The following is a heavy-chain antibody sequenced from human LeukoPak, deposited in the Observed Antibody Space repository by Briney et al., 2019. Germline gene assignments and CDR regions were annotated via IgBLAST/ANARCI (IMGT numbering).Heavy chain of an antibody. D-gene: IGHD4-11*01. J-gene: IGHJ4*02. V-gene: IGHV4-34*01. Sequence: SETLSLTCAVYGGSFSGYYWSWIRQPPGKGLEWIGEINHSGSTNYNPSLKSRVTISVDTSKNQFSLKLSSVTAADTAVYYCARGRVTDYWGQGTLVTVSS. CDR2: INHSGST. CDR1: GGSFSGYY. CDR3: ARGRVTDY.